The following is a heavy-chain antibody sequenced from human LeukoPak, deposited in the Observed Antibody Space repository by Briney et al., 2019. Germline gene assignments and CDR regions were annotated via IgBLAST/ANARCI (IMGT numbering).Heavy chain of an antibody. V-gene: IGHV3-23*01. CDR2: ITSSGAST. CDR1: GLSFSSCA. J-gene: IGHJ3*01. Sequence: GGSLSPFRASSGLSFSSCAMNSVRQAPGKGLEWVSTITSSGASTFYADSVKGRFTISRDNSKNTLSLQMNSLGGEDTAVYYGAKGGATILDAFVLWGHGTMVTVSS. D-gene: IGHD5-12*01. CDR3: AKGGATILDAFVL.